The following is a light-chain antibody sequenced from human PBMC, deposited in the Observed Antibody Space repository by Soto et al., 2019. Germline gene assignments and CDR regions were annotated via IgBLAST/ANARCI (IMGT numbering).Light chain of an antibody. CDR3: QQYGSSPWT. Sequence: EIVLTQSPGTLSLSPGERATLSCGASQSVSSNYLAWYQQKPGQAPRPLIYGASSRATGIPDRFSGSGAGTDFTLTISRLESEDFAVYYCQQYGSSPWTFGQGTKVDIK. CDR2: GAS. J-gene: IGKJ1*01. CDR1: QSVSSNY. V-gene: IGKV3-20*01.